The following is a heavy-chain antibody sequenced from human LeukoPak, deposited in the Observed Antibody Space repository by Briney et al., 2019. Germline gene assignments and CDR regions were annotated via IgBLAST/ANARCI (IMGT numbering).Heavy chain of an antibody. CDR2: IKSKTDGGTT. Sequence: GGSLRLSCAASGFTFSNAWMSWVRQAPGKGLEWVGCIKSKTDGGTTDYAAPVKGRFTISRDDSKNTLYLQMNSLKTEDTAVYYCTTADYYDSSGYSNWGQGTLVTVSS. J-gene: IGHJ4*02. CDR3: TTADYYDSSGYSN. CDR1: GFTFSNAW. V-gene: IGHV3-15*01. D-gene: IGHD3-22*01.